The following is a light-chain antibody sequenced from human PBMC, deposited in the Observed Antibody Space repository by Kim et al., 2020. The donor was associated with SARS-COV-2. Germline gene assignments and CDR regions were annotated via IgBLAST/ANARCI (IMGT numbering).Light chain of an antibody. CDR3: QQYYSDWT. CDR2: KAS. CDR1: RSISSW. Sequence: SASVGDRVTITCRASRSISSWLAWYQQKPGKAPKLLIYKASSLESGVPSRFSGSGSGTEFTLTISSLQAEDFATYFCQQYYSDWTFGQGTKVDIK. V-gene: IGKV1-5*03. J-gene: IGKJ1*01.